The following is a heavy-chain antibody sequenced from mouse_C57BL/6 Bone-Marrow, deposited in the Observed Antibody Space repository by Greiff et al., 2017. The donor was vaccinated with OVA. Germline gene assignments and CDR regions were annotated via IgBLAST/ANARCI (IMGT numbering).Heavy chain of an antibody. CDR3: ARDGNPFDY. CDR2: INPNNGGT. V-gene: IGHV1-26*01. D-gene: IGHD2-1*01. Sequence: VQLQQSGPELVKPGASVKISCKASGYTFTDYYMNWVKQSHGKSLEWIGDINPNNGGTSYNQKFKGKATLTVDKSSSTAYMELRSLTSEDSAVYYCARDGNPFDYWGQGTTLTVSS. CDR1: GYTFTDYY. J-gene: IGHJ2*01.